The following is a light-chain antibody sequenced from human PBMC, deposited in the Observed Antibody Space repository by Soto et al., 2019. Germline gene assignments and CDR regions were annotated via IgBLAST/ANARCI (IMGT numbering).Light chain of an antibody. Sequence: QSVLTQPASVSGSPGQSITISCTGTSSVIGSYTLVSWYQQHPGKAPKLLIYEVSKRPSGVSSRFSGSRSGNTASLTISGLQAEDEADYFCCSYAGSFTYDFGTGTKVTVL. J-gene: IGLJ1*01. V-gene: IGLV2-23*02. CDR1: SSVIGSYTL. CDR2: EVS. CDR3: CSYAGSFTYD.